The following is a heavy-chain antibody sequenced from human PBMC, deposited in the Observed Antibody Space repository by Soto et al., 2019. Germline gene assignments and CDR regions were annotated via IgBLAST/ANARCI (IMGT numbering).Heavy chain of an antibody. CDR1: GLTFSSYS. CDR2: ISSSSSYI. J-gene: IGHJ3*02. Sequence: EVQLVESGGGLVKPGGSLRLSWAASGLTFSSYSMNWVRQAPGKGLEWVSSISSSSSYIYYADSVKGRFTISRDNAKNSLYLQMNCLRAEDTAVYYCARYSSTSFIDAFDIWGQGTMVTVSS. D-gene: IGHD6-6*01. V-gene: IGHV3-21*01. CDR3: ARYSSTSFIDAFDI.